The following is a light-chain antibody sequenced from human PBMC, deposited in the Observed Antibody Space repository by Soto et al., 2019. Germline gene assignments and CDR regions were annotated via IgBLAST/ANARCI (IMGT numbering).Light chain of an antibody. Sequence: QSVLAQPPSVSGSPGQSITISCTGTSTDVGAYNYVAWYQQHPGKAPKLIIYEVTNRPSGVSYRFSASKSGNTASLTISGLHSEDEADYYCISYTGKSASYVFGTGTKGTVL. V-gene: IGLV2-14*01. J-gene: IGLJ1*01. CDR3: ISYTGKSASYV. CDR1: STDVGAYNY. CDR2: EVT.